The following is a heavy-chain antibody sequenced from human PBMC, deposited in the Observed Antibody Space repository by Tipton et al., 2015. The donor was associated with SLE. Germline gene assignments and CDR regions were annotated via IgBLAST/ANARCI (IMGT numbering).Heavy chain of an antibody. CDR2: ISSNGGST. Sequence: SLRLSCAASGFTFGSYAMHWVRQAPGKGLEYVSAISSNGGSTYYADSVKGRFTISRDNSKNTLYLQMNSLRAEDTAVYYCARDYSSSPRDWGQGTLVTVSS. V-gene: IGHV3-64*04. J-gene: IGHJ4*02. CDR1: GFTFGSYA. D-gene: IGHD6-6*01. CDR3: ARDYSSSPRD.